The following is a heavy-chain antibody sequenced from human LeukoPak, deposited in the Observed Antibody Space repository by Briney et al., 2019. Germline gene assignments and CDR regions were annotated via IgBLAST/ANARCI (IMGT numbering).Heavy chain of an antibody. CDR1: GFSFSSYW. V-gene: IGHV3-7*01. Sequence: GGSLRLSCAASGFSFSSYWMSWVRQAPGKGLECVANIKQDGSEKYYIDSVKGRFTISRDNAKKSLYLQMNRLRAEDTAVYYCASQSSGGFFEDYWDQGTLVTVSS. CDR2: IKQDGSEK. CDR3: ASQSSGGFFEDY. J-gene: IGHJ4*02. D-gene: IGHD3-3*01.